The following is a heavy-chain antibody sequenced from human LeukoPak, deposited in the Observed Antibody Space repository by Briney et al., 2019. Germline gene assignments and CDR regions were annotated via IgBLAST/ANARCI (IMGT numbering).Heavy chain of an antibody. J-gene: IGHJ4*02. D-gene: IGHD6-19*01. V-gene: IGHV4-39*07. CDR3: ARGTLYSGWSYYFDY. Sequence: PSETLSLTCSVSGGSISLSYYYWGWIRQPPGKALEWIGSVYYSGTTSYNPSLESRVTISVDMSKNHFSLRLSSVTAADTAMYYCARGTLYSGWSYYFDYWGQGSQVTVSS. CDR2: VYYSGTT. CDR1: GGSISLSYYY.